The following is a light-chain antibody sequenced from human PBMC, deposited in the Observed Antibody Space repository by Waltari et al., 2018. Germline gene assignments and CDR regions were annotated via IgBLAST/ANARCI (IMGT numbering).Light chain of an antibody. J-gene: IGLJ2*01. Sequence: QSVLTQPPSASGTPGQRVTISCSGSSSNIGSNTVNWYQQLPGTAPKLLIYSNNQRPSGVPDRFSASRSAASASLASGGLQAEDEADYYCAAWDDDLNGVVFCGWTKLTVL. V-gene: IGLV1-44*01. CDR1: SSNIGSNT. CDR3: AAWDDDLNGVV. CDR2: SNN.